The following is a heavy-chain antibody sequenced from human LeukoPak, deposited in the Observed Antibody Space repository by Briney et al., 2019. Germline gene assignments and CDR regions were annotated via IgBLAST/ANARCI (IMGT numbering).Heavy chain of an antibody. CDR3: ARGQENWNWFDP. Sequence: SETLSLTCAVYGGSFSGYYWGWIRQPPGKGLEWIGEINHSGSTKYNPSLKSRVTISVDTSKNQFSLKLSSVTAADTAVYYCARGQENWNWFDPWGQGTLVTVSS. CDR2: INHSGST. D-gene: IGHD1-1*01. J-gene: IGHJ5*02. CDR1: GGSFSGYY. V-gene: IGHV4-34*01.